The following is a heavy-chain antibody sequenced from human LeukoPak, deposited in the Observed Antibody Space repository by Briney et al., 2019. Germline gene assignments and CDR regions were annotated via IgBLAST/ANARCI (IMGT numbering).Heavy chain of an antibody. CDR2: MYIGGTS. Sequence: KTSETLSLTCCVSGGSFSNFFWSWLRQPAGKGLEWIGRMYIGGTSNYNPSLKSRVNMSLDTSKNHFSLNLTSVTAADTAVYYCARETAVAGRGVDYWGQGTLVTVSS. V-gene: IGHV4-4*07. D-gene: IGHD6-19*01. CDR1: GGSFSNFF. CDR3: ARETAVAGRGVDY. J-gene: IGHJ4*02.